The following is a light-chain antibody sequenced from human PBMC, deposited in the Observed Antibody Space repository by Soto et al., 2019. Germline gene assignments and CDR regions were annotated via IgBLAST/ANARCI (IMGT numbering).Light chain of an antibody. CDR2: LAS. CDR1: QSVSSNY. V-gene: IGKV3-20*01. CDR3: QQYGTSPRT. Sequence: EIVLTQSPGTLSLSPGDRATLSCRASQSVSSNYLAWYQQKPGQPPRLLIYLASIRATGIPDRFSGSGSGTDFTLTIRRLEPEEFAVYYCQQYGTSPRTFGQGTKVEIK. J-gene: IGKJ1*01.